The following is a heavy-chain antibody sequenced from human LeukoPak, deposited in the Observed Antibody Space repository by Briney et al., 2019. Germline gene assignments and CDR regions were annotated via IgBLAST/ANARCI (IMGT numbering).Heavy chain of an antibody. CDR1: GGTFSSYA. CDR3: ARVKSPRTYYYDSTYYYYMDV. J-gene: IGHJ6*03. Sequence: ASVKVSCKASGGTFSSYAISWVRQAPGQGLEWMGGIIPIFGTANYAQKFQGRVTITTDESTSTAYMELSSLRSEDTAVYYCARVKSPRTYYYDSTYYYYMDVWGKGTTVTVSS. CDR2: IIPIFGTA. D-gene: IGHD3-22*01. V-gene: IGHV1-69*05.